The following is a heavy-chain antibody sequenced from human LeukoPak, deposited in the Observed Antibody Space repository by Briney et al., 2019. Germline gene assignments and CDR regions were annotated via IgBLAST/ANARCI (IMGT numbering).Heavy chain of an antibody. J-gene: IGHJ6*04. CDR3: AELGITMIGGV. D-gene: IGHD3-10*02. CDR2: INQDGSDK. CDR1: GFTFSSYW. V-gene: IGHV3-7*01. Sequence: GGSLRLSCAASGFTFSSYWMSWVRQAPGKGLEWVAKINQDGSDKYYVDSVKGRFTISRDNAKNSLYLQMNSLRAEDTAVYYCAELGITMIGGVWGKGTTVTISS.